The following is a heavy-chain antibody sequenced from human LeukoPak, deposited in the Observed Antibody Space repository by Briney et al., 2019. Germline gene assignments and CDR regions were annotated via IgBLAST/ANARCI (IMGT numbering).Heavy chain of an antibody. CDR3: ASHEQWPVVDFDY. J-gene: IGHJ4*02. D-gene: IGHD6-19*01. Sequence: HPGGSLRLSCAASGFTFSSYAMHWVRQAPGKGLEGVAVISYDGSNKYYADSVKGRFTISRDNSKNTLYLQMNSLRAEDTAVYYFASHEQWPVVDFDYWGQGTLVTVSS. V-gene: IGHV3-30-3*01. CDR1: GFTFSSYA. CDR2: ISYDGSNK.